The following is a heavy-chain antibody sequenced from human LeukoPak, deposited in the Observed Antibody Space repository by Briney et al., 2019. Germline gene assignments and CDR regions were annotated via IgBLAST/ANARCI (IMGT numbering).Heavy chain of an antibody. D-gene: IGHD5-18*01. CDR1: GGSISSGGYY. Sequence: TLSLTCTVSGGSISSGGYYWSWIRQHPGKGLEWIGYIYYSGSTYYNPSLKSRVTISVDTSKNQFSLKLSSVTAADTAVYYCAKVSSIQLRALSGFDPWGQGTLVTVSS. V-gene: IGHV4-31*03. CDR3: AKVSSIQLRALSGFDP. CDR2: IYYSGST. J-gene: IGHJ5*02.